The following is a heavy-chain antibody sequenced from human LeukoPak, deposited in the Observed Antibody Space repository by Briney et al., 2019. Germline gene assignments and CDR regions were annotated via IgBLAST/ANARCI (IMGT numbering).Heavy chain of an antibody. D-gene: IGHD2-2*01. V-gene: IGHV3-23*01. J-gene: IGHJ4*02. CDR2: ISGSGGST. CDR1: GLTFSSYA. CDR3: AKDTGQVVPAAFFDY. Sequence: PGGSLRLSCAPSGLTFSSYAMRSVRQARGKGLESVSAISGSGGSTSYADSVEGRFTLSRDNSKNTLYLQMNSLRAEDTGVYYCAKDTGQVVPAAFFDYWGQETLVTVSS.